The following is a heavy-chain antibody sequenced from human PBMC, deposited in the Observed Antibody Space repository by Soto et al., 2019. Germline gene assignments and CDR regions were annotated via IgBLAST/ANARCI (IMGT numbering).Heavy chain of an antibody. CDR2: ISAYNGNT. D-gene: IGHD5-12*01. V-gene: IGHV1-18*01. J-gene: IGHJ5*02. CDR3: ARDRSGYDSHWFDP. CDR1: GYTFTSYG. Sequence: ASVKVSCKASGYTFTSYGISWVRQAPGQRLEWMGWISAYNGNTNYAQKQQGRVTMTTDTSTSTAYMELRSLRSDDTAVYYCARDRSGYDSHWFDPWGQGTLVTVSS.